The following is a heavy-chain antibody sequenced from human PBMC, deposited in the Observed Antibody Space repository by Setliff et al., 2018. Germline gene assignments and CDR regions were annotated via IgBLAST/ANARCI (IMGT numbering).Heavy chain of an antibody. J-gene: IGHJ4*02. CDR2: IHSSGRS. V-gene: IGHV4-59*01. CDR3: ARAGGFKGYYGSETIYHFDY. CDR1: DVSISGYY. Sequence: SETLSLTCTVSDVSISGYYWSWIRQPPGKGLEWIGYIHSSGRSNYNPSLKSRVTISVDTSKNQFSLKLTSVTAADTAVYYCARAGGFKGYYGSETIYHFDYWGQGTLVTVSS. D-gene: IGHD3-10*01.